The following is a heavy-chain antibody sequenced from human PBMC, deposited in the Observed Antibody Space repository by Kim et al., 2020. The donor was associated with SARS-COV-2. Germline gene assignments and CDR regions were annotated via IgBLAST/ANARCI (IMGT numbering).Heavy chain of an antibody. J-gene: IGHJ6*02. V-gene: IGHV3-11*06. Sequence: DPLKGRFTISRDNAKNSLYLQMDSLRAEDTAVYYCAGELKASYYYYGMDVWGQGTTVTVSS. CDR3: AGELKASYYYYGMDV.